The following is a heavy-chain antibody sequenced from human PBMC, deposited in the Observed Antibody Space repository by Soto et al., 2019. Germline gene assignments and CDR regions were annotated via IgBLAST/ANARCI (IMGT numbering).Heavy chain of an antibody. Sequence: QVQLVQSGAAVKEPGSSVKVSCKASGDTFSNYATTWVRQAPGQGLEWLGAIIPLFGTITYAQNFQGRVTLTPDESTRTAYMELRMLRSDDTAVYYCARVLSGGWVEPVSIRCYLDAWGQGTLVTVSS. CDR2: IIPLFGTI. CDR3: ARVLSGGWVEPVSIRCYLDA. CDR1: GDTFSNYA. J-gene: IGHJ4*02. D-gene: IGHD6-19*01. V-gene: IGHV1-69*01.